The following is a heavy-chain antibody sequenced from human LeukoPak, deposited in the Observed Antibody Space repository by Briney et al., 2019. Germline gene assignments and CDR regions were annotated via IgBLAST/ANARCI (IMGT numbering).Heavy chain of an antibody. CDR3: ARDFGSSSSFDY. CDR1: GFTFSSYS. Sequence: PGGSLRLSCAASGFTFSSYSMNWVRQAPGKGLEWVSSISSSNSYIYYADSVKGRFTISRDNAKNSLYLQMNSLRAEDTAVYYCARDFGSSSSFDYWGQGTLVTVSS. D-gene: IGHD6-13*01. V-gene: IGHV3-21*01. CDR2: ISSSNSYI. J-gene: IGHJ4*02.